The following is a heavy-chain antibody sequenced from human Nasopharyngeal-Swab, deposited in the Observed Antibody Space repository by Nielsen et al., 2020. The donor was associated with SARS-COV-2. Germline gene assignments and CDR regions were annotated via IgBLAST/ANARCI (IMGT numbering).Heavy chain of an antibody. CDR2: VNEDGTTI. J-gene: IGHJ4*01. V-gene: IGHV3-74*03. CDR3: TRDLSGPVDL. D-gene: IGHD1-26*01. CDR1: GFRLSDYW. Sequence: GESLKISCGSSGFRLSDYWMHWVRQVPGKGLEWVARVNEDGTTITYADSVKGRFTISRDYAKNTLFLRMRSLRDDDTAVYYCTRDLSGPVDLWGLGILATVSS.